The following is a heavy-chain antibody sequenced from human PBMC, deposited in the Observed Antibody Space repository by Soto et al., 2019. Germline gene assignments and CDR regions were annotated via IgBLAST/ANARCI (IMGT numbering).Heavy chain of an antibody. V-gene: IGHV3-74*01. J-gene: IGHJ6*01. CDR2: INSDGSST. Sequence: EVQLVESGGGLVQPGGSLRLSCAASGFTFSSYWMHWVRQAPGKGLVWVSRINSDGSSTSYADSVKGRFTISRDNAKNTLYLQMNSLRAEDTAVYYCARVFRKTYCGCDCYPVGMDVWGQGTTVPVSS. D-gene: IGHD2-21*02. CDR1: GFTFSSYW. CDR3: ARVFRKTYCGCDCYPVGMDV.